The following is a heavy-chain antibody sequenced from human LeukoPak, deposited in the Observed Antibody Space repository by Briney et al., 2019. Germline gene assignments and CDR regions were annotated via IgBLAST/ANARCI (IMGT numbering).Heavy chain of an antibody. Sequence: GGSLRLSCTASGFTFGDYAMSWVRQAPGKGLEWVGFIRSKAYGGTTEYAASVKGRFTISRDDSKSIAYLQTNSLKTEDTAVYYCTLARLGYCSGGSCYQKDYWGQGTLVTVSS. CDR3: TLARLGYCSGGSCYQKDY. CDR1: GFTFGDYA. J-gene: IGHJ4*02. CDR2: IRSKAYGGTT. V-gene: IGHV3-49*04. D-gene: IGHD2-15*01.